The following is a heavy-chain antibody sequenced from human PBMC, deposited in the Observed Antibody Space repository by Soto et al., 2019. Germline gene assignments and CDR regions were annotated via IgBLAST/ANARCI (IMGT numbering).Heavy chain of an antibody. CDR1: GGSISSGGYY. J-gene: IGHJ4*02. CDR2: IYYSGST. V-gene: IGHV4-31*03. CDR3: ARDGCSGGSCYSFDY. Sequence: QVQLQEPGPGLVKPSQTLSLTCTVSGGSISSGGYYWSWIRQHPGKGLECIGYIYYSGSTYYNPSLKSRVTISVDTSKNQFSLKLSSVTAADTAVYYCARDGCSGGSCYSFDYWGQGTLVTVSS. D-gene: IGHD2-15*01.